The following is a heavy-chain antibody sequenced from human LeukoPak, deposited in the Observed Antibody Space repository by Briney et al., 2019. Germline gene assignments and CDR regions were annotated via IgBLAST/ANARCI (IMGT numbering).Heavy chain of an antibody. D-gene: IGHD3-22*01. Sequence: SSETLSLTCTVSGGSISSSSYYWGWIRQPPGKGLEWIGCIYYSGSTYYNPSLKSRVTISVDTSKNQFSLELSSVTAADTAVYYCARNYDSGGYSYVGWFDPWGQGTPVTVSS. V-gene: IGHV4-39*07. CDR2: IYYSGST. J-gene: IGHJ5*02. CDR3: ARNYDSGGYSYVGWFDP. CDR1: GGSISSSSYY.